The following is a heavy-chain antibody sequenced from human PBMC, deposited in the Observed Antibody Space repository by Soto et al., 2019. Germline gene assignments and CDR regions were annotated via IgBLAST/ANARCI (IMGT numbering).Heavy chain of an antibody. CDR3: TREGSSGKYLRH. CDR2: IRTKTNSYAT. V-gene: IGHV3-73*01. D-gene: IGHD5-12*01. J-gene: IGHJ1*01. CDR1: GFTFSGSG. Sequence: EVQLVESGGGLVQPGGSLKLSCAASGFTFSGSGLQWVRQASGKGLEWVGRIRTKTNSYATEYAASVKGRFIISRDDSNNTAYLQMHSLTTEDTAVYFCTREGSSGKYLRHWGQGTLVTVSS.